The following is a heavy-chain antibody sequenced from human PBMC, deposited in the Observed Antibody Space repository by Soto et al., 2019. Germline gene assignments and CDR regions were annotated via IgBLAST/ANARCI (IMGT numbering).Heavy chain of an antibody. CDR2: IYHSGST. V-gene: IGHV4-4*02. CDR3: ARDRATGYYYGLDV. Sequence: SETLSLTCAVSGGSISSSNWWSWVRQPPGKGLEWIGEIYHSGSTNYNPSLKSRVTISVDKSKNQFSLKLSSVTAADTAVYYCARDRATGYYYGLDVWGQGTTVTVSS. D-gene: IGHD5-12*01. J-gene: IGHJ6*02. CDR1: GGSISSSNW.